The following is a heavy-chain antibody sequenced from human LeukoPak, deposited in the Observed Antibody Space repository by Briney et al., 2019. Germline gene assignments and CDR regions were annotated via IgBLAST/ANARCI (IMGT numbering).Heavy chain of an antibody. J-gene: IGHJ6*03. CDR2: ISGRDASSGSDAST. V-gene: IGHV3-21*04. CDR3: AKDRLRWLRGPDDYMDV. D-gene: IGHD4-17*01. Sequence: GGSLRLSCAASGFTFSSYAMSWVRQVPGKGLEWVSGISGRDASSGSDASTDYADSVKGRFTISRDNPKNTVYLQMNSLRVEDTAVYYCAKDRLRWLRGPDDYMDVWGKGTTVTVSS. CDR1: GFTFSSYA.